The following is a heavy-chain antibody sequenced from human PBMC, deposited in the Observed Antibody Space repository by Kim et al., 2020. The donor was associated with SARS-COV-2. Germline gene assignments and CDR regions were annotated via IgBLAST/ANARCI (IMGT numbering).Heavy chain of an antibody. D-gene: IGHD1-1*01. J-gene: IGHJ4*02. CDR1: GASISSDGFY. CDR3: ARWNDY. Sequence: SETLSLTCTVSGASISSDGFYWTWIRQHPGKGLEWIGYIYHSGSTYHNPSLKSRVTMSVDTSKNQFSLKLSSVTTADTAVYYCARWNDYWGQGTLVTVSS. V-gene: IGHV4-31*03. CDR2: IYHSGST.